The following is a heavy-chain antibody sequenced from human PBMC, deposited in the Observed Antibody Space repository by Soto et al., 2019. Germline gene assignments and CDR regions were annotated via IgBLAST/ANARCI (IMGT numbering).Heavy chain of an antibody. D-gene: IGHD3-10*01. CDR3: TRAAWFPYLSFY. V-gene: IGHV3-48*03. J-gene: IGHJ4*02. CDR2: ISSSGSTA. Sequence: HPGGSLRRSCAASGFTFSRFELHWVRQAPGKGLEWISYISSSGSTAYYASSVEGRFTISRDNANNSVYLQMDSLRAEDTALYYCTRAAWFPYLSFYWGKGALVTVPQ. CDR1: GFTFSRFE.